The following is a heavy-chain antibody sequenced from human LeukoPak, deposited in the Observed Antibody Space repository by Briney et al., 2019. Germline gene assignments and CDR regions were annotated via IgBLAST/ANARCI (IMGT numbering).Heavy chain of an antibody. Sequence: SETLSLTCTVSGGFMSGYYWSWIRQSPGKGLEWIAYINYSGTINYDPYLKSRATIAVETSKNQSCLKLSSVTAADTAVYYWARSTIFGAETNWFNSWGQGNLGIVSS. CDR1: GGFMSGYY. D-gene: IGHD3-3*01. CDR2: INYSGTI. CDR3: ARSTIFGAETNWFNS. J-gene: IGHJ5*01. V-gene: IGHV4-59*01.